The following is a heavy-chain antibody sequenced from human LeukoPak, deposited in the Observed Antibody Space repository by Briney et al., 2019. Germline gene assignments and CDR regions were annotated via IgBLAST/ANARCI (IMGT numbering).Heavy chain of an antibody. Sequence: PGRSLRLSCAASGFTFRSYVMHWVRQAPGKGLEWVAAISCEDGSNKYYADSVKGRFTISRDNAKKSLYLQMNSLRAEDTAVYYCARATRPEAGAWGWTGFDAFVIWGQGTMVTVSS. V-gene: IGHV3-30-3*01. CDR1: GFTFRSYV. D-gene: IGHD6-19*01. CDR2: ISCEDGSNK. CDR3: ARATRPEAGAWGWTGFDAFVI. J-gene: IGHJ3*02.